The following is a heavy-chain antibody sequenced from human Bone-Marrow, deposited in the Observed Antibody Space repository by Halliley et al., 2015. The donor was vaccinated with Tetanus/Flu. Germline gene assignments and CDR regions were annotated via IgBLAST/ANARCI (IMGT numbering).Heavy chain of an antibody. V-gene: IGHV1-46*01. J-gene: IGHJ4*02. Sequence: QLVQSGAEVKKPGASVKVACKASGNTLTNNFMHWVRQAPGQGLEWMGIINPSGNKTTYAQKFQGRLTMTRVTSTRTVYMELSNLRSEDTAVYYCAAPGLGFFDCWGQGTLVTVSP. CDR2: INPSGNKT. CDR1: GNTLTNNF. D-gene: IGHD6-19*01. CDR3: AAPGLGFFDC.